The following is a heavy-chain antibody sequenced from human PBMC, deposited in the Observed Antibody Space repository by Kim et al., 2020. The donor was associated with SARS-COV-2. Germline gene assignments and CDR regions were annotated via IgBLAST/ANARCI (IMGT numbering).Heavy chain of an antibody. D-gene: IGHD6-13*01. CDR2: ISSSSSTI. J-gene: IGHJ6*03. CDR1: GFTFSSYS. V-gene: IGHV3-48*02. CDR3: ARDSRSSWWNPNPRGPYYYYYYMDV. Sequence: GGSLRLSCAASGFTFSSYSMNWVRQAPGKGLEWVSYISSSSSTIYYADSVKGRFTISRDNAKNSLYLQMNSLRDEDTAVHYCARDSRSSWWNPNPRGPYYYYYYMDVWGKGTTVTVSS.